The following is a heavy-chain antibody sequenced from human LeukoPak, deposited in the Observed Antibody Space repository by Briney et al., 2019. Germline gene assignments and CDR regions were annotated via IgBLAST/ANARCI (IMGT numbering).Heavy chain of an antibody. J-gene: IGHJ6*02. CDR2: IYPGDSDT. CDR3: ARPAAARSFYYGMDV. V-gene: IGHV5-51*01. D-gene: IGHD6-6*01. Sequence: IYPGDSDTRYSPSFQGQVTISADKSINTAYLQWSSLKASDTAMYYCARPAAARSFYYGMDVWGQGTTVTVSS.